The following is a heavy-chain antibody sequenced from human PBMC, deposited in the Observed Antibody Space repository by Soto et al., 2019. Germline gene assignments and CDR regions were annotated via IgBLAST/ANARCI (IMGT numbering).Heavy chain of an antibody. J-gene: IGHJ5*02. CDR2: IIPIFGTA. Sequence: QVQLVQSGAEVKKPGSSVKVSCKASGGTFSSYAISWVRQAPGQGLEWMGGIIPIFGTANYAQKFQGRVTITADESTSTAYLELSRLRSEDTAVYYCARGFNFKGRYDANWFDPWGQGTLVTVSS. CDR3: ARGFNFKGRYDANWFDP. D-gene: IGHD5-12*01. CDR1: GGTFSSYA. V-gene: IGHV1-69*01.